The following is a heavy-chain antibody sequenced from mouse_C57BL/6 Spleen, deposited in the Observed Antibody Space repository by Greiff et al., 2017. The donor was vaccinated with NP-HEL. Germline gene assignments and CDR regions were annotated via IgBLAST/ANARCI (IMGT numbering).Heavy chain of an antibody. CDR2: ISSGSSTI. CDR1: GFTFSDYG. Sequence: EVKLMESGGGLVKPGGSLKLSCAASGFTFSDYGMHWVRQAPEKGLEWVAYISSGSSTIYYADKVKGRFTITRDNAKNTLFLQMTSLRSEDTAMDYCARPAGTGWYFDVWGTGTTVTVSS. D-gene: IGHD3-3*01. J-gene: IGHJ1*03. CDR3: ARPAGTGWYFDV. V-gene: IGHV5-17*01.